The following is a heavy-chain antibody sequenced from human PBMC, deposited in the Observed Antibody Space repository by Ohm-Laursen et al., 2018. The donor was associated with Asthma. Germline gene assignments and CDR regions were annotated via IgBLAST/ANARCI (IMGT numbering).Heavy chain of an antibody. V-gene: IGHV4-34*01. CDR2: INHSGST. J-gene: IGHJ5*02. CDR3: ARGLDYDSSGYLGFDP. Sequence: SETLSLTCPVSGGAVSSYSFYWSWVRQPPGKGLEWIGEINHSGSTNYNPSLKSRVTISVDTSKNQFSLKLSSVTAADTAVYYCARGLDYDSSGYLGFDPWGQGTLVTVSS. CDR1: GGAVSSYSFY. D-gene: IGHD3-22*01.